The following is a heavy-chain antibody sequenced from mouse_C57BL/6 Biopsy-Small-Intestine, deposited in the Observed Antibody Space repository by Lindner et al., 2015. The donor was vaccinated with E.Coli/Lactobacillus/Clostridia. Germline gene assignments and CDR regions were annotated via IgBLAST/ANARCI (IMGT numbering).Heavy chain of an antibody. CDR3: VRSPGDNSV. D-gene: IGHD1-3*01. V-gene: IGHV14-3*02. CDR2: IAPANGNT. CDR1: GFNIKDSF. Sequence: EVQLQESGAELVKPGASVKLSCTPSGFNIKDSFMHWVKQRPEQGLEWIGRIAPANGNTNYDPNFQGKATITADASSNTAYLQLSSLTSKDTAVYYCVRSPGDNSVWGQGTLVTVSA. J-gene: IGHJ3*01.